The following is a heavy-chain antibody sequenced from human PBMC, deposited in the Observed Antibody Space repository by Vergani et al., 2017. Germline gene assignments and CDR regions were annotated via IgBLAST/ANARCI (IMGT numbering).Heavy chain of an antibody. CDR3: ARVMYRDGASTGYRLEGMDI. Sequence: QVQLEESGPGLVKPSETLSLTCTVSGGSFNTYYWSWIRQSPGKGLEWIGYIYSTGSTNYNPSLNSRVTMSVDTSKNQLSLKLRSVTAADTAVYFCARVMYRDGASTGYRLEGMDIWGQGTTVTISS. V-gene: IGHV4-59*13. CDR1: GGSFNTYY. CDR2: IYSTGST. D-gene: IGHD3-9*01. J-gene: IGHJ6*02.